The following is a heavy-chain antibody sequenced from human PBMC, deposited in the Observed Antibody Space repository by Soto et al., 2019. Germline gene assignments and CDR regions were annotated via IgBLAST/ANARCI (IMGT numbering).Heavy chain of an antibody. CDR2: IIPILGIA. V-gene: IGHV1-69*08. CDR3: AGEGGGFGEFLGGWFDP. Sequence: QVQLVQSGAEVKKPGSSVKVACKAYGGTFSSYTISWVRQAPGQGLEWLGRIIPILGIANYAHNVQGRVTITADKSPGTANMGLSSLRSEDTAVYYCAGEGGGFGEFLGGWFDPWGQGTLVTVS. CDR1: GGTFSSYT. D-gene: IGHD3-10*01. J-gene: IGHJ5*02.